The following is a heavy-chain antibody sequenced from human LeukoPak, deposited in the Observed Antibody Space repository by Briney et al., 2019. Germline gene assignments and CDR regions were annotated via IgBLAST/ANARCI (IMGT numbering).Heavy chain of an antibody. D-gene: IGHD3-3*01. Sequence: GESLKISCKGSGYSFTSYWIGWVRQMPGKGLEWMGIIYPGDSDTRYSPSFQGQVTISADKSISTAYLQWSSLKASDTAMYYCARQGAIFGVVGAFDIWGQGTMVTVSS. CDR1: GYSFTSYW. CDR3: ARQGAIFGVVGAFDI. J-gene: IGHJ3*02. V-gene: IGHV5-51*01. CDR2: IYPGDSDT.